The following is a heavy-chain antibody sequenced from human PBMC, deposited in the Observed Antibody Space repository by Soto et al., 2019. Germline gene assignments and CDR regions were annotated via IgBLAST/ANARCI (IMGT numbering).Heavy chain of an antibody. D-gene: IGHD4-17*01. CDR3: ARARLTTVTNDDAFDI. J-gene: IGHJ3*02. CDR1: GYSFTTYW. Sequence: EVQLVQSGAEVKKPGESLKISCKGSGYSFTTYWIGWVRQMPGKGLEWMGIIFPGDGETRYSPSFQGQVSISVDKSINTAYMQLSSLKASDTAMYYCARARLTTVTNDDAFDIWGQGTMVTVSS. CDR2: IFPGDGET. V-gene: IGHV5-51*03.